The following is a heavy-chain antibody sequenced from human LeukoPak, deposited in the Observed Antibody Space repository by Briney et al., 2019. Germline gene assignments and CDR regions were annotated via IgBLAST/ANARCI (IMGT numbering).Heavy chain of an antibody. CDR3: ARVLDGRGELGYFDY. V-gene: IGHV1-46*01. J-gene: IGHJ4*02. D-gene: IGHD1-26*01. CDR2: INPSGGST. CDR1: GYTFTSYY. Sequence: ASVKVSCKASGYTFTSYYMHWVRQAPGQGLEWMGIINPSGGSTSYAQKFQGRVTMTRDTSTSTVYMELSSLRSEDTAVYYCARVLDGRGELGYFDYWGQGTLVTVSS.